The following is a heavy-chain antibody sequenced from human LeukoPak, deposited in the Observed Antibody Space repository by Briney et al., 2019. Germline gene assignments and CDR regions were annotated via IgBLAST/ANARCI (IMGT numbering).Heavy chain of an antibody. J-gene: IGHJ4*02. D-gene: IGHD3-16*01. CDR3: ARGQSASY. Sequence: GGSLRLSCVASGFTFSNYWMTWVRQAPGKGLEWVANIKQDGSDKYYVDSVKGRFTISRDNAKNSLYLQMNSLRDEDTAVHYCARGQSASYWGQGTLVTVSS. V-gene: IGHV3-7*04. CDR1: GFTFSNYW. CDR2: IKQDGSDK.